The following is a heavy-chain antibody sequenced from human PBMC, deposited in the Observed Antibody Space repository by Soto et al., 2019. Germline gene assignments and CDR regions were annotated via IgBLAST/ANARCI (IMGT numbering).Heavy chain of an antibody. CDR2: ISGSGGST. V-gene: IGHV3-23*01. CDR1: GFTFSNYA. J-gene: IGHJ4*02. Sequence: HPGGSLRLSCAASGFTFSNYAVTWVRQAPGKGLEWVSTISGSGGSTYYADSVKGRFTISRDNSKNTLYLQMNSLRAEDTAVYYCARVYYYDSSGYYYGGIDYWGQGTLVTSPQ. D-gene: IGHD3-22*01. CDR3: ARVYYYDSSGYYYGGIDY.